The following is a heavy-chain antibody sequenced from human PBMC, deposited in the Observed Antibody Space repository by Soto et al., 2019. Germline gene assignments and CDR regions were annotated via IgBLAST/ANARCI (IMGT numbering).Heavy chain of an antibody. J-gene: IGHJ5*02. CDR2: INPITGGT. CDR3: ARGGCLSASCYVGDNWFDP. Sequence: GASVKVSCKASGYTFTSYYIHWVRQAPGQGLEWMGWINPITGGTNYAPKFQGRVTMTRDTSITTAYMELSRLRSDDTAVYYCARGGCLSASCYVGDNWFDPWGQGTLVTVSS. CDR1: GYTFTSYY. D-gene: IGHD2-2*01. V-gene: IGHV1-2*02.